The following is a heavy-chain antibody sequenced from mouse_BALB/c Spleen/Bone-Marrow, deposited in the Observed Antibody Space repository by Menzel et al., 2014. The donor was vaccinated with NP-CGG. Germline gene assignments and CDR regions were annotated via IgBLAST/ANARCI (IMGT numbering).Heavy chain of an antibody. Sequence: EVQGVESGAELVKPGASVKLSCTASGFNIKDTYMYWVKQRPERGLEWIGKIDPANGNTKYDPKFQGKATITADTSSNTAYLQLSSLTSEDTAVYYCAVYDGYAMDYWGQGTSVTVSS. V-gene: IGHV14-3*02. J-gene: IGHJ4*01. CDR2: IDPANGNT. CDR3: AVYDGYAMDY. CDR1: GFNIKDTY. D-gene: IGHD2-3*01.